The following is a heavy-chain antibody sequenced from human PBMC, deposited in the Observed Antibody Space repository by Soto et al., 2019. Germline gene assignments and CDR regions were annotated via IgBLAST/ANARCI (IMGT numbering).Heavy chain of an antibody. Sequence: SETLSLTCTVSGGSISSYYWSWIRQPPGKGLEWIGYIYYSGSTNYNPSLKSRVTISVDTSKNQFSLKLSSVTAADTAVYYCARGRYYDFWSGPFYYYYYMDVWGKGTTVTVSS. J-gene: IGHJ6*03. V-gene: IGHV4-59*01. CDR3: ARGRYYDFWSGPFYYYYYMDV. D-gene: IGHD3-3*01. CDR2: IYYSGST. CDR1: GGSISSYY.